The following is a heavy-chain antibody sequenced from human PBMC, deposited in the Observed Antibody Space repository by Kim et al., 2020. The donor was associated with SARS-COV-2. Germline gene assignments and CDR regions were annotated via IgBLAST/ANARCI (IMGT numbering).Heavy chain of an antibody. V-gene: IGHV3-33*01. CDR2: IWYDGSNK. Sequence: GRSLRLSCAASGFTFSSYGMHWVRQAPGKGLEWVAVIWYDGSNKYYADSVKGRFTISRDNSKNTLYLQMNSLRAEDTAVYYCARALEGYDYVWGSYRFDPALVYWGQGTLVTVSS. CDR3: ARALEGYDYVWGSYRFDPALVY. J-gene: IGHJ4*02. CDR1: GFTFSSYG. D-gene: IGHD3-16*02.